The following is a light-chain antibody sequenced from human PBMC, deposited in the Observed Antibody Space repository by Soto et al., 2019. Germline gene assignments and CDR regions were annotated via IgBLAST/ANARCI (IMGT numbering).Light chain of an antibody. CDR2: GAS. CDR1: QSVSSN. CDR3: QQYNNWPPWT. Sequence: EIVMTQSPATLSVSPGERATLSCRASQSVSSNLAWYQQKPGQAPRLLIYGASTRATGIPARFSGSGSGTEFTLTISRLQYEDFEVYYCQQYNNWPPWTFGQGTKVEIK. V-gene: IGKV3-15*01. J-gene: IGKJ1*01.